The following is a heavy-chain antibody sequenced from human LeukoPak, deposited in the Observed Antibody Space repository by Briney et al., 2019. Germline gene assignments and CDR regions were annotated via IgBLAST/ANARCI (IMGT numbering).Heavy chain of an antibody. CDR1: GFTFSSYW. D-gene: IGHD1-26*01. CDR3: ARSGSYGLQYFDY. J-gene: IGHJ4*02. CDR2: INWNGGST. Sequence: GGSLRLSCAASGFTFSSYWMHWVRQAPGKGLEWVSGINWNGGSTGYADSVKGRFTISRDNAKNSLYLQMNSLRAEDTALYHCARSGSYGLQYFDYWGQGTLVTVSS. V-gene: IGHV3-20*01.